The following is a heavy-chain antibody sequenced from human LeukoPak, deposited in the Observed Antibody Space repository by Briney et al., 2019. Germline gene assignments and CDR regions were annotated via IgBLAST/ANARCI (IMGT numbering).Heavy chain of an antibody. CDR1: GFAFSKYW. Sequence: GGSLRLSCAAPGFAFSKYWMLWVRQAPGKGLESVSRINTDGTVTTYADSVKGRFTVSRDNADNTMFLQMNSVRDEDTAVYYCATKQWLAPPPDSWGQGTPVTVSS. V-gene: IGHV3-74*01. CDR2: INTDGTVT. J-gene: IGHJ4*02. D-gene: IGHD6-19*01. CDR3: ATKQWLAPPPDS.